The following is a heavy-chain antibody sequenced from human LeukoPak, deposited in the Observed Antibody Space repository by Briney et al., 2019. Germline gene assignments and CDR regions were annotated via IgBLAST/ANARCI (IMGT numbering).Heavy chain of an antibody. V-gene: IGHV1-69-2*01. Sequence: GASVKVSCKASGYTFTDYYMHWVQQAPGKGLEWMGRVDPEDGETIYAEKFQGRVTITADTSTDTAYMELSSLGSEDTAVYYCATRGVWDDAFDIWGQGTMVTVSS. D-gene: IGHD2-8*01. CDR1: GYTFTDYY. CDR3: ATRGVWDDAFDI. J-gene: IGHJ3*02. CDR2: VDPEDGET.